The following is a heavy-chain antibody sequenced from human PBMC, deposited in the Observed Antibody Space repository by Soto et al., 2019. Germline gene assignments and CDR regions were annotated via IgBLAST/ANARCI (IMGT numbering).Heavy chain of an antibody. Sequence: SETLSLTCTVSGGSISSYYWSWIRQPPGKGLEWIGYIYYSGSTNYNPSLKSRVTISVDTSKNQFSLKLSSVTAADTAVYYCARTSLEHLPPNRNCFDS. CDR2: IYYSGST. V-gene: IGHV4-59*01. CDR3: ARTSLEHLPPNRNCFDS. D-gene: IGHD3-3*02. J-gene: IGHJ5*01. CDR1: GGSISSYY.